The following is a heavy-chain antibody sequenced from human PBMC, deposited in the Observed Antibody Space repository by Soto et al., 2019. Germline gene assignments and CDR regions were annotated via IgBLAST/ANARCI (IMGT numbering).Heavy chain of an antibody. Sequence: QLQLQESDSGLVRPAQTLSLTCAVSGASVSSGSYSWSWIRQPPGKGLEWIGFYFQGGDASYNPSLESRVTISVDRSKNQFSLKLRSVTAADTAVYYCARLDYQSSGSYAFDIWGQGTTVTVSS. CDR1: GASVSSGSYS. CDR3: ARLDYQSSGSYAFDI. J-gene: IGHJ3*02. D-gene: IGHD3-22*01. V-gene: IGHV4-30-2*01. CDR2: YFQGGDA.